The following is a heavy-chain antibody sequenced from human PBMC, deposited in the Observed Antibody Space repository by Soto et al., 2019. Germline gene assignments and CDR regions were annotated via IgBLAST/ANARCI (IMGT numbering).Heavy chain of an antibody. D-gene: IGHD3-3*01. CDR3: ARETYYDFWSGHHYYMDV. Sequence: EVQLVESGGGLVQPGGSLRLSCAASGFTFSDHYMDWVRQAPGKGLEWVGRTRNKANSYTTEYAASVKGRFTISRDDSKNSLYLQMNSLKTEDTAVYYCARETYYDFWSGHHYYMDVWGKGTTVTVSS. CDR2: TRNKANSYTT. CDR1: GFTFSDHY. V-gene: IGHV3-72*01. J-gene: IGHJ6*03.